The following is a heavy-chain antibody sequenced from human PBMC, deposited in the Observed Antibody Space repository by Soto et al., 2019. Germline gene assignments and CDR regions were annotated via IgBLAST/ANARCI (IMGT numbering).Heavy chain of an antibody. CDR1: GGTFSSYA. J-gene: IGHJ4*02. D-gene: IGHD3-22*01. CDR3: ARQYYYDSSGYPYFDY. CDR2: IIPIFGTA. V-gene: IGHV1-69*13. Sequence: SVKVSCKASGGTFSSYAISWVRQAPGQGLEWMGGIIPIFGTANYAQKFQGRVTITADESTSTAYMELSSLRSEDTAVYYCARQYYYDSSGYPYFDYWGQGTLVTGSS.